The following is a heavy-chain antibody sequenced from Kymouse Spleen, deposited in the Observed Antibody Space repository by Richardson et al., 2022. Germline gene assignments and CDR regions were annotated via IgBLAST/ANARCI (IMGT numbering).Heavy chain of an antibody. CDR1: GGSISSSNW. V-gene: IGHV4-4*02. D-gene: IGHD2-2*02. J-gene: IGHJ6*02. Sequence: QVQLQESGPGLVKPSGTLSLTCAVSGGSISSSNWWSWVRQPPGKGLEWIGEIYHSGSTNYNPSLKSRVTISVDKSKNQFSLKLSSVTAADTAVYYCARDCSSTSCYAYYYYYGMDVWGQGTTVTVSS. CDR2: IYHSGST. CDR3: ARDCSSTSCYAYYYYYGMDV.